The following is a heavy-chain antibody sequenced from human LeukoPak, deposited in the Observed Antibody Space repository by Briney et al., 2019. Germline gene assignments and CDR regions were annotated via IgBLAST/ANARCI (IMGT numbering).Heavy chain of an antibody. J-gene: IGHJ6*04. CDR1: GFTFSSYA. CDR3: VKALRGYSGYDLGYYYGMDV. CDR2: ISSNGGST. Sequence: GGSLRLSCSASGFTFSSYAMHWVRQAPGKGLEYVSAISSNGGSTYYADSVKGRFTISRDNSKNTLYFQMSSLRAEDTAVYYCVKALRGYSGYDLGYYYGMDVWGKGTTVTVSS. D-gene: IGHD5-12*01. V-gene: IGHV3-64D*06.